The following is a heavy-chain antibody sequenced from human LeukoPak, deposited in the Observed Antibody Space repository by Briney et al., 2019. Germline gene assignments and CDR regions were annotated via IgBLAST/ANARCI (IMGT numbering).Heavy chain of an antibody. Sequence: VASVKVSCKASGYTFTGNYMHWVRQAPGQGLEWMGRINPNSGGTNYEQKFQGRVTMTRDTSISTAYMELSRLRSDDTAVYYCARAYCSAISCYLGLDYWGQGTLVTVSS. J-gene: IGHJ4*02. CDR3: ARAYCSAISCYLGLDY. CDR1: GYTFTGNY. CDR2: INPNSGGT. V-gene: IGHV1-2*06. D-gene: IGHD2-2*01.